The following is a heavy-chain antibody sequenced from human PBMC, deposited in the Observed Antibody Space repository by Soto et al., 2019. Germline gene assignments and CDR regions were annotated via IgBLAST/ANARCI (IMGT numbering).Heavy chain of an antibody. V-gene: IGHV1-2*02. CDR1: GYTFTGYY. CDR2: INPNSGGT. CDR3: AREPYYYGSGSYDY. Sequence: ASVKVSCKASGYTFTGYYMHWVRQAPGQGLEWMGWINPNSGGTNYAQKFQGRVTMTRDTSISTAYMELSRLRSDDTAVYYCAREPYYYGSGSYDYWGQGTLVTAPQ. J-gene: IGHJ4*02. D-gene: IGHD3-10*01.